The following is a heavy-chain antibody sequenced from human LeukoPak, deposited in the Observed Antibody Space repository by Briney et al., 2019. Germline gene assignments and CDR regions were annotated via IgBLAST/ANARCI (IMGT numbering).Heavy chain of an antibody. Sequence: SETLSLTCTVSGGSISSYYWSWIRRPAGKGLEWIGRIYTSESTNYNPSLKSRVTMSVDTSKNQFSLKLSSVTAADTAVYYCARAGRYCTSTSCYLLDYWGQGTLVTVSS. V-gene: IGHV4-4*07. CDR2: IYTSEST. D-gene: IGHD2-2*01. CDR3: ARAGRYCTSTSCYLLDY. J-gene: IGHJ4*02. CDR1: GGSISSYY.